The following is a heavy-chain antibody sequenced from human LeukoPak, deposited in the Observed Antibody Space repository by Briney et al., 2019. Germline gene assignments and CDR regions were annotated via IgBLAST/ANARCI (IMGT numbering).Heavy chain of an antibody. D-gene: IGHD3-22*01. Sequence: GASVKVSRKASGYTFTRNAMNWVRQAPGQGLEWMGWINTNTGNPTYAQGFTGRFVFSLDTSVSTAYLQISSLKAEDTAVYYCARAYYYDSSGPPETSGYFDYWGQGTLVTVSS. CDR3: ARAYYYDSSGPPETSGYFDY. V-gene: IGHV7-4-1*02. CDR1: GYTFTRNA. J-gene: IGHJ4*02. CDR2: INTNTGNP.